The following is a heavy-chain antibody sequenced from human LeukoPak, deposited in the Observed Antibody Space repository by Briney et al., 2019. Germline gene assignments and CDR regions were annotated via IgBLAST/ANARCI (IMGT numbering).Heavy chain of an antibody. CDR1: GGTFSSYA. CDR2: IIPIFGTA. Sequence: SVKVSCKASGGTFSSYAISWVRQAPGQGLEWMGGIIPIFGTANYAQKFQGRVTITADESTSTAYMELSSLRSEDTAVYYCARDRELDWYFDLWGRGTLVTVSS. CDR3: ARDRELDWYFDL. D-gene: IGHD1-26*01. V-gene: IGHV1-69*13. J-gene: IGHJ2*01.